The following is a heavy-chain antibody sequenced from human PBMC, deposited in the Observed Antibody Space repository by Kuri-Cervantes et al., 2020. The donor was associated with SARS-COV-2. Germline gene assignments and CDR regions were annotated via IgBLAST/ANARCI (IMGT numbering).Heavy chain of an antibody. CDR2: ISSSSSTI. V-gene: IGHV3-48*02. CDR1: GFTFSSCS. D-gene: IGHD4-17*01. CDR3: ARDGVKDDYGFSSY. Sequence: GGSLRLSCAASGFTFSSCSMNWVRQAPGKGLGWVSYISSSSSTIYYADSVKGRFTISRDNAKNSLYLQMNSLRDEDTAVYYCARDGVKDDYGFSSYWGQGTLVTVSS. J-gene: IGHJ4*02.